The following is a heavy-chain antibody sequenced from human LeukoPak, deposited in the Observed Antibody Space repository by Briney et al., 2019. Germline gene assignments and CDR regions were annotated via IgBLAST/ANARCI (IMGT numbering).Heavy chain of an antibody. J-gene: IGHJ6*02. CDR3: ARDRRGSSWYPYYHYGMDV. V-gene: IGHV4-59*01. D-gene: IGHD6-13*01. CDR2: IYYSGST. Sequence: SETLSLTCTVSGGSISSYYWSWIRQPPGKGLEWIGYIYYSGSTNYNPSLKSRVTISVDTSKNQFSLKLSSVTAADTAVYYCARDRRGSSWYPYYHYGMDVWGQGTTVTVSS. CDR1: GGSISSYY.